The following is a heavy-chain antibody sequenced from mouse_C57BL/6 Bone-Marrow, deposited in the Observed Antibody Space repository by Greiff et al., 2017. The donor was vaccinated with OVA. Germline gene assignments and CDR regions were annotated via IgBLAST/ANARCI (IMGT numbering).Heavy chain of an antibody. D-gene: IGHD1-1*01. Sequence: VQLQQSGAELARPGASVKLSCKASGYTFTSYGISWVKQRTGQGLEWIGEIYPRSGNTYYNEKFKGKATLTADKSTSTAYMELRSLTSEDSAVYFCAREPYYYGSSSWFAYGGQGTLITVSA. CDR3: AREPYYYGSSSWFAY. CDR2: IYPRSGNT. V-gene: IGHV1-81*01. J-gene: IGHJ3*01. CDR1: GYTFTSYG.